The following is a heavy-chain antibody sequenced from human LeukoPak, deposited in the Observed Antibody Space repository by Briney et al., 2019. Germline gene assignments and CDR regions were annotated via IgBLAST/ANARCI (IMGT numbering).Heavy chain of an antibody. V-gene: IGHV3-23*01. Sequence: PGGSLRLSCAASGFTFSSYAISWVRQAPGQGLEWVSAISGSGGSTYYADSVKGRFTISRDTSKNMPYLQMNSLRADDTAVYYCAIPPRIFGVVIQGVWGKGTTVTVSS. CDR1: GFTFSSYA. CDR2: ISGSGGST. D-gene: IGHD3-3*01. CDR3: AIPPRIFGVVIQGV. J-gene: IGHJ6*04.